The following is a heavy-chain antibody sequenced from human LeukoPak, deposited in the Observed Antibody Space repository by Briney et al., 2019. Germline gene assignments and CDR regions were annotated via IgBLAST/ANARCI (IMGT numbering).Heavy chain of an antibody. CDR1: GFTFSSYA. J-gene: IGHJ6*03. V-gene: IGHV3-23*01. Sequence: QPGGSLRLSCAASGFTFSSYATSWVRQAPGKGLEWVSAISGSGGRTYYADSVKGRFTISRDNSKNTLYLQMNSLRAEDTAVYYCAKDLLRQWLADYYYYMDVWGKGTTVTVSS. D-gene: IGHD6-19*01. CDR2: ISGSGGRT. CDR3: AKDLLRQWLADYYYYMDV.